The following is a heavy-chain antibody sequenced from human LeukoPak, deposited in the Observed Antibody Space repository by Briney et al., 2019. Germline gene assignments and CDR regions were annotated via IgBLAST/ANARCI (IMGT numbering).Heavy chain of an antibody. CDR3: ARASGKNYYYYYYMDD. J-gene: IGHJ6*03. CDR2: IYYSGST. Sequence: SETLSLTCTVSGGSISSYYWSWIRQPPGKGLEWIGYIYYSGSTNYNPSLKSRVTISVDTSKNQFSLKLSSVTAADTAVYYCARASGKNYYYYYYMDDWGKGTTVTVSS. CDR1: GGSISSYY. D-gene: IGHD1-26*01. V-gene: IGHV4-59*01.